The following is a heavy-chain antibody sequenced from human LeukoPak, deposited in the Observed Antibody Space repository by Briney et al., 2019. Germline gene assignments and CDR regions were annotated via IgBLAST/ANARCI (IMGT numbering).Heavy chain of an antibody. V-gene: IGHV3-30*03. CDR2: TSHDGVKK. Sequence: GGSLRLSCVASEFSLSRNGMHWVRQAPGKGLEWVAVTSHDGVKKYYADSVRGRFTISRDNAKNSLYLQMNSLRDEDTAVYYCARDRDYAFDYWGQGTLVTVSS. J-gene: IGHJ4*02. D-gene: IGHD4-17*01. CDR3: ARDRDYAFDY. CDR1: EFSLSRNG.